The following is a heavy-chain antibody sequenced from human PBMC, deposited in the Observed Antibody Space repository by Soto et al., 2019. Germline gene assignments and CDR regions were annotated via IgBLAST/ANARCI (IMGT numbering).Heavy chain of an antibody. CDR1: AGSISSYY. CDR3: ARDRMGYSGSGRCVGLCHYYHGMDV. Sequence: SETLSLTCTVSAGSISSYYWTWIRQSPGKGLEWIWYIYYSGSTNYNPSLKSRVTISVDTSKNQFSLKLSSVTAADTAVYYCARDRMGYSGSGRCVGLCHYYHGMDVWGQGTTVTVSS. CDR2: IYYSGST. D-gene: IGHD3-10*01. J-gene: IGHJ6*02. V-gene: IGHV4-59*01.